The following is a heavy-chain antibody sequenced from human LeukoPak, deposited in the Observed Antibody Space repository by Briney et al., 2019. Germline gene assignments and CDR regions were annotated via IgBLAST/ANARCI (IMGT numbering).Heavy chain of an antibody. CDR1: GGSFSGYY. Sequence: SETLSLTCAVYGGSFSGYYWSWIRQPPGKGLEWIGEINHSGSTNYNPSLKSRVTISVDTSKNQFSLKLSSVTAADTAVYYCAKIGSSYYWGQGTLVTVSS. D-gene: IGHD6-6*01. J-gene: IGHJ4*02. V-gene: IGHV4-34*01. CDR3: AKIGSSYY. CDR2: INHSGST.